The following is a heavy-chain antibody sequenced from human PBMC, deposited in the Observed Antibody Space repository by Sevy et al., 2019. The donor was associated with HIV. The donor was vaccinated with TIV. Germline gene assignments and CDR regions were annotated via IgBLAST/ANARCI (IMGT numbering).Heavy chain of an antibody. CDR1: GGSISSSSYY. CDR2: IYYSGST. J-gene: IGHJ1*01. Sequence: SQTLSLTCTVSGGSISSSSYYWGWIRQPPGKGLEWIGSIYYSGSTYYNPSLKSRVTISVDTSKNQFSLKLSSVTAADTAVYYCARQYYYGSGSYPEYFQHWGQGTLVTASS. V-gene: IGHV4-39*01. D-gene: IGHD3-10*01. CDR3: ARQYYYGSGSYPEYFQH.